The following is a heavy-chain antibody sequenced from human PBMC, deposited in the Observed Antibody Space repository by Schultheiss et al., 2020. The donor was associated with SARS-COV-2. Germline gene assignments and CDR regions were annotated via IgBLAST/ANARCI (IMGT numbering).Heavy chain of an antibody. Sequence: GESLKISCAASGFTFSGSSIHWVRQASGKGLEWVGRMRSKATNYATAYIASVKGRFTISRDDSKNTLYLQMNSLRAEDTAVYYCARDGGSGSYYNVYYYMDVWGKGTTVTVSS. CDR3: ARDGGSGSYYNVYYYMDV. CDR2: MRSKATNYAT. D-gene: IGHD3-10*01. V-gene: IGHV3-73*01. J-gene: IGHJ6*03. CDR1: GFTFSGSS.